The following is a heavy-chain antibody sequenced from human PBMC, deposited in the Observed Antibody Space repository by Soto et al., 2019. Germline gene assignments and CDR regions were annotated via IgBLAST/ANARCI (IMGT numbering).Heavy chain of an antibody. Sequence: EVQLLESGGGLVQPGGSLRLSCAASGFTFSNYAMSWVRQAPEKGLEWVSVISGSGGSTYYADSVKGRFTISRDNSKNTVYLQMNSLRAEDTAVYYCAKVFSAMVTNAFDIWGQGTMVTVSS. D-gene: IGHD5-18*01. CDR2: ISGSGGST. V-gene: IGHV3-23*01. CDR1: GFTFSNYA. CDR3: AKVFSAMVTNAFDI. J-gene: IGHJ3*02.